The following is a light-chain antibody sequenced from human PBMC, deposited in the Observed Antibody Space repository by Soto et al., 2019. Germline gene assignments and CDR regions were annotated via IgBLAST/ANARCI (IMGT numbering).Light chain of an antibody. Sequence: EIVMTQSPLSLSVTPGEAASISCRSSQSLLHTNGYSYVAWFLQKPGQSPQLLIYLGSNRASGVPDRFSGRGSGTAFTLKISRVEAEDVGVYYCMQALQTPLRFGGGTKVDIK. CDR3: MQALQTPLR. J-gene: IGKJ4*01. CDR2: LGS. V-gene: IGKV2-28*01. CDR1: QSLLHTNGYSY.